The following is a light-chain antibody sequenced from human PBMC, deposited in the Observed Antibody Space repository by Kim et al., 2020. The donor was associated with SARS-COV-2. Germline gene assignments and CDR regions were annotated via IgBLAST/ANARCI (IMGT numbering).Light chain of an antibody. Sequence: VSPGERATSSCRASQSVSSNLAWYQQKPGQAPRLLIYGASTRATGIPSRFSGSGSGTEFTLTISSLQSEDFAVYSCQQYNNWPYTFGQGTKLEI. J-gene: IGKJ2*01. CDR2: GAS. V-gene: IGKV3-15*01. CDR3: QQYNNWPYT. CDR1: QSVSSN.